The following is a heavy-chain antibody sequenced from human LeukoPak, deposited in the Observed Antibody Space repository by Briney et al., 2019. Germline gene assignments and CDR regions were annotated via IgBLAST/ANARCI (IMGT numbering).Heavy chain of an antibody. D-gene: IGHD6-13*01. CDR3: AKGSLGSWYYFDY. Sequence: GGSLRLSCAASGFTFGSSAMSWVRQAPGKGPGWVSTFSRSGPDTYYADSVKGRFTIFRDNSKNTLYLQMNSLRAEDTAVYYCAKGSLGSWYYFDYWGQGTPVTVSS. V-gene: IGHV3-23*01. CDR1: GFTFGSSA. J-gene: IGHJ4*02. CDR2: FSRSGPDT.